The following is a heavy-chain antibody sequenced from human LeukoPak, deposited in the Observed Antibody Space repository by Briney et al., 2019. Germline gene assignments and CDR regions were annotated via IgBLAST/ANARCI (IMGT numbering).Heavy chain of an antibody. V-gene: IGHV3-30*01. Sequence: GRSLRLSCAASGFTFSSYAMHWVRQAPGKGLEWVAVISYDGSNKYYADSVKGRFTISRDNSKNTLYLQMNSLRAEDTAVYYCAGDFSAAAGDDYWGQGTLVTVSS. CDR3: AGDFSAAAGDDY. CDR2: ISYDGSNK. D-gene: IGHD6-13*01. J-gene: IGHJ4*02. CDR1: GFTFSSYA.